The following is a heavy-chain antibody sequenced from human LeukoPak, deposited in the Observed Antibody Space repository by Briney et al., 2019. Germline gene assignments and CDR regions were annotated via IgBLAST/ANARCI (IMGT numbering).Heavy chain of an antibody. J-gene: IGHJ6*02. V-gene: IGHV3-9*01. CDR2: ISWNSGSI. CDR1: GFTFDDYA. Sequence: GGPLRLSCAASGFTFDDYAMHWVRQAPGKGLEWVSGISWNSGSIGYADSVKGRFTISRDNAKNSLYLQMNSLRAEDTALNYCAKDIIPSSSSWRLGYYGMDVWGQGTTVTVSS. D-gene: IGHD2-2*01. CDR3: AKDIIPSSSSWRLGYYGMDV.